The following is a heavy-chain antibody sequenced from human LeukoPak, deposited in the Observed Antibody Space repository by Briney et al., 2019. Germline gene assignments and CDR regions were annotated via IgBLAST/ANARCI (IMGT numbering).Heavy chain of an antibody. D-gene: IGHD3-16*01. J-gene: IGHJ4*02. CDR2: IWYDESDK. CDR3: ARPVVLGAYLRGAYYFDS. CDR1: GFTFSNYG. V-gene: IGHV3-33*01. Sequence: GGSLRLSCAASGFTFSNYGMHWVRQAPGKGLEWVAVIWYDESDKYHADSVKGRFTISRDNSKNTLYLQMNSLRVEDTAVYYCARPVVLGAYLRGAYYFDSWGQGTLVTVSS.